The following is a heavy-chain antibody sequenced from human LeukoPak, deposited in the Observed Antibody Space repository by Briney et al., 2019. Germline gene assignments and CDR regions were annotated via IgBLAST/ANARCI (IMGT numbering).Heavy chain of an antibody. Sequence: SETLSLTCTVSGDSLNNSNYFWGWIRQPPGKGLEWIATIHYTGNAYYNPSLTSRLTISVDMSRNQFSLKLTSATAADTAVYYCARPVDWYFDAWGRGTLVTVSS. CDR1: GDSLNNSNYF. CDR2: IHYTGNA. J-gene: IGHJ2*01. CDR3: ARPVDWYFDA. V-gene: IGHV4-39*01.